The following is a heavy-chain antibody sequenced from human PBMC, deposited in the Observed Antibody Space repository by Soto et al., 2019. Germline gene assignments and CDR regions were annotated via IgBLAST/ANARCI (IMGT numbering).Heavy chain of an antibody. Sequence: GGSLRLSCAASGFTFSTYAMSWVRQAPGKGLEWVSAISGSGNSTYYADSVKGRLTISRDNSKNTLHLQMNSLRAEDTAVYYCAIEGAIAGAVEYFQHWGQGTLVTVSS. CDR2: ISGSGNST. D-gene: IGHD6-13*01. CDR3: AIEGAIAGAVEYFQH. CDR1: GFTFSTYA. J-gene: IGHJ1*01. V-gene: IGHV3-23*01.